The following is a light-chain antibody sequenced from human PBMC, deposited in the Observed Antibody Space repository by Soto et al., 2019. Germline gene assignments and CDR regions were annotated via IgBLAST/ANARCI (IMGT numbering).Light chain of an antibody. CDR2: GAS. J-gene: IGKJ2*01. Sequence: EIVMTQSPATLSVSPGERATLSCRASQSVSSNLAWYQQKPGQAPRLLIYGASTMATGIPARFSGSGSGTEFTLTISSLQSEDFAGYYCQQYNNWPPYTFGPGTKLEI. V-gene: IGKV3-15*01. CDR3: QQYNNWPPYT. CDR1: QSVSSN.